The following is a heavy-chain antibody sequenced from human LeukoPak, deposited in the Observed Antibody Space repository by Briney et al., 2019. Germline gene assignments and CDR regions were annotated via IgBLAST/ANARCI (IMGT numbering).Heavy chain of an antibody. CDR1: GFFLSRYA. CDR3: AKDAWSGNGIYDPFDI. Sequence: GGSLRLACAASGFFLSRYAMSWVRQAPGKGPEWVSVMGGGDDDRYYIDSVKGRFTISRDNSKNTVALQMNSLRPEDTAIYYCAKDAWSGNGIYDPFDIWGQGTMVTVSS. J-gene: IGHJ3*02. CDR2: MGGGDDDR. V-gene: IGHV3-23*01. D-gene: IGHD2/OR15-2a*01.